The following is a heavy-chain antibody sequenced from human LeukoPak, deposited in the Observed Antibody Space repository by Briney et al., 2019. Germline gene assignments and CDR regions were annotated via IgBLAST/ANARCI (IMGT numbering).Heavy chain of an antibody. CDR2: INPSGGST. Sequence: GASVKVSCKASGYTFTSYYMHWVRQAPGQGLEWMGIINPSGGSTSYAQKFQGRVTMTRDTSTSTVYMELSSLRSEDTAVYYCARVINSVRFKLEPRYYYYGMDVWGQGTTVTVSS. CDR1: GYTFTSYY. J-gene: IGHJ6*02. CDR3: ARVINSVRFKLEPRYYYYGMDV. D-gene: IGHD1-1*01. V-gene: IGHV1-46*01.